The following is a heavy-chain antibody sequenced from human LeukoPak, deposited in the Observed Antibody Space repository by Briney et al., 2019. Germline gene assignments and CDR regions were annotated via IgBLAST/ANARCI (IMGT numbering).Heavy chain of an antibody. V-gene: IGHV3-21*01. CDR2: ISSRSTYI. CDR3: ARDRGTGAPLDY. Sequence: GGSLRLSCAASGFTFSDHSMNWVRQAPGKGLEWVSSISSRSTYIYYADSVKGRFTISRDNAKNSLYLQMNSLRAEDTAVYYCARDRGTGAPLDYWGQGTLVTVSS. J-gene: IGHJ4*02. CDR1: GFTFSDHS. D-gene: IGHD1-26*01.